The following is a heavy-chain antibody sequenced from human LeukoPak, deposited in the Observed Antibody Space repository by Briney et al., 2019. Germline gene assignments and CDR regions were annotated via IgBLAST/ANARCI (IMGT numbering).Heavy chain of an antibody. Sequence: GGSLRLSCAASGFTFSNYWMHWVRQVPGKGPVWASRVGTDGSSTTYADYVKGRFTISRDNAKNTLYLQMNSLRVDDTAVYYCARDKYGGNSNAFDIWGQGTLVTVSS. J-gene: IGHJ3*02. CDR3: ARDKYGGNSNAFDI. V-gene: IGHV3-74*01. CDR2: VGTDGSST. CDR1: GFTFSNYW. D-gene: IGHD4-23*01.